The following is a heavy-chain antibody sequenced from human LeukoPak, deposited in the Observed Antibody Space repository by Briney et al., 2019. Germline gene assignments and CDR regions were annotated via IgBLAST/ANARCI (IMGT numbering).Heavy chain of an antibody. J-gene: IGHJ6*02. V-gene: IGHV1-58*02. D-gene: IGHD6-13*01. CDR3: AASSSWYNYGMDV. Sequence: GASVKVSCKASGSTFTSSAMQWVRQARGQRLEWIGWIVVGSGNTNYAQKFQEGVTITRDMSTSTAYMELSSLGSEDTAVYYCAASSSWYNYGMDVWGQGTTVTVSS. CDR2: IVVGSGNT. CDR1: GSTFTSSA.